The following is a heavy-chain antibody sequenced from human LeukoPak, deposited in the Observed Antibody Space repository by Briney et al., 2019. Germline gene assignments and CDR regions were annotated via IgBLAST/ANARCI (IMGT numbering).Heavy chain of an antibody. CDR2: ISGFNGDT. D-gene: IGHD6-25*01. V-gene: IGHV1-18*01. J-gene: IGHJ4*02. CDR1: GYSFTSYG. Sequence: ASVKVSCKSSGYSFTSYGISWVRQAPGQGPEWMGWISGFNGDTIYAQELQGRVTLSTDTSTRIAYMEVRSLRSDDTAVYYCARDQKVALTYSSGWLDYWGQGTLVTDSS. CDR3: ARDQKVALTYSSGWLDY.